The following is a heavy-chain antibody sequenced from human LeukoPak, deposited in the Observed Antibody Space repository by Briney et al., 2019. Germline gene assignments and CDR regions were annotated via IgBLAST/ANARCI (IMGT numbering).Heavy chain of an antibody. CDR1: GGSFSSYA. Sequence: SVKVSCKASGGSFSSYAFSWMRQAPGQGLEWMGGIIPIFGTANYAQKFQGRVTITTDESTSTAYMELSSLRSEDTAVYYCARDLGAQVNFQHWGQGTLVTVSS. V-gene: IGHV1-69*05. CDR2: IIPIFGTA. D-gene: IGHD3-10*01. CDR3: ARDLGAQVNFQH. J-gene: IGHJ1*01.